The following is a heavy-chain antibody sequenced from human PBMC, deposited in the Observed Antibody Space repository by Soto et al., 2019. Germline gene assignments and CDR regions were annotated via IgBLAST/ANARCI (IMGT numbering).Heavy chain of an antibody. J-gene: IGHJ6*02. CDR2: IIPIFGTA. CDR1: GGTFSSYA. Sequence: SVKVSCKASGGTFSSYAISWVRQAPGQGLEWMGGIIPIFGTANYAQKFQGRVTITADESTSTAYMELSSLRSEDTAVYYCARKGGSGYSGYYYYGMDVWGQGTTVTVSS. D-gene: IGHD3-22*01. V-gene: IGHV1-69*13. CDR3: ARKGGSGYSGYYYYGMDV.